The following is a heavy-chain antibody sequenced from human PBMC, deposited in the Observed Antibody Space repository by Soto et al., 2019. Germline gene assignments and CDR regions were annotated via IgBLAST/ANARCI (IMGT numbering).Heavy chain of an antibody. CDR3: AIDSGTYFFAYYYGMDV. CDR1: GFTFSSYW. D-gene: IGHD1-26*01. CDR2: IKGDGSNK. J-gene: IGHJ6*02. Sequence: PGGSLRLSCAASGFTFSSYWMHWVRQAPGKGLEWVSRIKGDGSNKYYADSVKGRFTISRDNARNTLYLQMNSLRAEDTAVYYCAIDSGTYFFAYYYGMDVWGQGTTVTVSS. V-gene: IGHV3-74*01.